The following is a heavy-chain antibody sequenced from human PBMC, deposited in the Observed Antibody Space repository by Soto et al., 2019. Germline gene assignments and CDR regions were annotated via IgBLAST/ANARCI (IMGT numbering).Heavy chain of an antibody. CDR1: GGSISSYY. Sequence: SETLSLTXTVSGGSISSYYWSWIRQPPGKGLEWIGYIYYSGSTNYNPSLKSRVTISVDTSKNQFSLKLSSVTAADTAVYYCARGQWLVLDYWGQGTLVTVSS. J-gene: IGHJ4*02. D-gene: IGHD6-19*01. V-gene: IGHV4-59*01. CDR3: ARGQWLVLDY. CDR2: IYYSGST.